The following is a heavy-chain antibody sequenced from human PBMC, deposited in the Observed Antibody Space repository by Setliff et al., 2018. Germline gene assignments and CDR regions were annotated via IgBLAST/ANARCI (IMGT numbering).Heavy chain of an antibody. CDR3: ARDPSLYCSSTSCSPHWFDP. CDR2: ISAYNGNT. CDR1: GGTFSSYA. J-gene: IGHJ5*02. V-gene: IGHV1-18*01. Sequence: ASVKVSCKASGGTFSSYAISWVRQAPGQGLEWMGGISAYNGNTNYAQKLQGRVTMTTDTSTSTAYMELRSLRSDDTAVYYCARDPSLYCSSTSCSPHWFDPWGQGTLVTVSS. D-gene: IGHD2-2*01.